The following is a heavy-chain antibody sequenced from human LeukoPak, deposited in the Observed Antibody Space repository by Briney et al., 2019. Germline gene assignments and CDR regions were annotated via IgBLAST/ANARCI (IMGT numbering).Heavy chain of an antibody. J-gene: IGHJ4*02. CDR3: AIGPPYGGYSD. CDR1: GFTFTTYV. CDR2: INGSGGRT. V-gene: IGHV3-23*01. Sequence: GGSLRLSCAASGFTFTTYVMTWVRQAPGKGPEWVSSINGSGGRTYYADSLKGRFTISRDNSKNPLYLQMNSLRAEDTAVYYCAIGPPYGGYSDWGQGTLVTVSS. D-gene: IGHD5-12*01.